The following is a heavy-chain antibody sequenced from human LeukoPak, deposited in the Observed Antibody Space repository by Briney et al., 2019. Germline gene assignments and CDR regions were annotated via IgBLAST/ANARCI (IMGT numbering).Heavy chain of an antibody. CDR3: ARDLGFDWLFGPEY. CDR1: GYSISRGYY. V-gene: IGHV4-38-2*02. D-gene: IGHD3-9*01. Sequence: SETLSLTCVVSGYSISRGYYWGWIRQPPGKGLEWIGSMYHSGTTYYNASLKSRATISVDTSRNQFFLKPSSVTAADTAVYYCARDLGFDWLFGPEYWGQGTLVTVSS. CDR2: MYHSGTT. J-gene: IGHJ4*02.